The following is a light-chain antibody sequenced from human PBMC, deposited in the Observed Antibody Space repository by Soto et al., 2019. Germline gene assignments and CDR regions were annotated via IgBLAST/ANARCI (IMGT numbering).Light chain of an antibody. CDR2: RTS. CDR1: QSISSN. J-gene: IGKJ4*01. Sequence: EIVMTQSAATLSVYTGERATLSCRASQSISSNLAWYQQRPGQAPRLLMFRTSSRATGFPARFSGSGSGTEFNLTISSLQSEDFGVYYCQQYNNWPRATFGGGTKVDIK. V-gene: IGKV3-15*01. CDR3: QQYNNWPRAT.